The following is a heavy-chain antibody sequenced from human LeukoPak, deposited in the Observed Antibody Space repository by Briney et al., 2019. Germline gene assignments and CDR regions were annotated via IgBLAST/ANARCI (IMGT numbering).Heavy chain of an antibody. J-gene: IGHJ3*02. Sequence: ASVKVSCKASGGTFSSSAISWVRQAPGQGLEWMGWISAYNGKTNYAQKLQGRVTMTTDTSTSTAYMELRSLRSDDTAVYYCARRNAVNAFDIWGQGTMVTVSS. V-gene: IGHV1-18*01. D-gene: IGHD2-2*01. CDR3: ARRNAVNAFDI. CDR1: GGTFSSSA. CDR2: ISAYNGKT.